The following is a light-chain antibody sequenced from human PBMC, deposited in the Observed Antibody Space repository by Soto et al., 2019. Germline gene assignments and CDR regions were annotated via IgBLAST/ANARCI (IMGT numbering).Light chain of an antibody. Sequence: EIAVSHTPVALCPSPPERATLPCGASQSVKSSYLAWYQHKPGQAPRLLIYGASTGATGIPARFTGSGSGTEFTLTISSLQSEDCAIYYCQQDHSWTIKFGWGSKVEIK. CDR1: QSVKSSY. CDR2: GAS. V-gene: IGKV3-15*01. J-gene: IGKJ4*01. CDR3: QQDHSWTIK.